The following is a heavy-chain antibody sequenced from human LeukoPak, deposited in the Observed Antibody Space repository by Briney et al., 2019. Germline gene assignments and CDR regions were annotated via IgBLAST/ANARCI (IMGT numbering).Heavy chain of an antibody. CDR1: GYTFTSYG. CDR3: ARSPPGGQLERRGSFDP. CDR2: ISAYNGNT. V-gene: IGHV1-18*01. D-gene: IGHD1-1*01. J-gene: IGHJ5*02. Sequence: ASVKVSCKASGYTFTSYGISWVRQAPGEGLEWMGWISAYNGNTNYAQKLQGRVTMTTDTSTSTAYMELRSLRSDDTAVYYCARSPPGGQLERRGSFDPWGQGTLVTVSS.